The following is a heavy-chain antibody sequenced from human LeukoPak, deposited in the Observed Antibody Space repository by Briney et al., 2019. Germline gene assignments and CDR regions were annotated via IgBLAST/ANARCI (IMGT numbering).Heavy chain of an antibody. CDR2: ISGRGGRT. D-gene: IGHD6-19*01. J-gene: IGHJ6*02. CDR1: GFTFNSYA. CDR3: AKGIEQWPGDYYYYGMDV. Sequence: GGSLRLSCAASGFTFNSYAMSWVRQAPGKGLVWVSGISGRGGRTYYADSVEGRFTISRDNSKNTLYLQLNSLRAEDTAVYYCAKGIEQWPGDYYYYGMDVWGQGTTVTVSS. V-gene: IGHV3-23*01.